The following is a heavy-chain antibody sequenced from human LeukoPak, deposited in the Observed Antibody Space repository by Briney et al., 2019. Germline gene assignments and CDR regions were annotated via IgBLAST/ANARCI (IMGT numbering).Heavy chain of an antibody. J-gene: IGHJ4*02. Sequence: SVKVSCKASGGTFSSYAISWVRQAPGQGLEWMGGIIPIFGTANYAQKFQGRVTITADKSTSTAYMELSSLRSEGTAVYYCASLAVAGPWDYWGQGTLVTVSS. CDR2: IIPIFGTA. V-gene: IGHV1-69*06. CDR3: ASLAVAGPWDY. D-gene: IGHD6-19*01. CDR1: GGTFSSYA.